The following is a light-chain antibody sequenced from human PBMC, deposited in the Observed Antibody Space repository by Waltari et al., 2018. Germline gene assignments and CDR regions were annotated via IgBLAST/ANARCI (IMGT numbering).Light chain of an antibody. CDR3: GGWDDSLNAWV. J-gene: IGLJ3*02. CDR2: RNN. Sequence: QSVLTQPPSASATPGPRVTISCSGSRSNIGRHDIYWYQQLPGTAPKLLIYRNNPRPSGVPDRFSVSKSGTSASLAISGLRSEDEADYHCGGWDDSLNAWVFGGGTKLTVL. CDR1: RSNIGRHD. V-gene: IGLV1-47*01.